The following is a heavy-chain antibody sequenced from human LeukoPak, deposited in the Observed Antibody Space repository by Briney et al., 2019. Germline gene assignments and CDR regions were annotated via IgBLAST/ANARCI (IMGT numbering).Heavy chain of an antibody. CDR1: GFTFSSYS. CDR3: AKITMVRGVFAFDI. J-gene: IGHJ3*02. CDR2: ISSSSSYI. Sequence: GGSLRLSCAASGFTFSSYSMNWVRQAPGKGLEWVSSISSSSSYIYYADSVKGRFTISRDNAKDSLYLQMNSLRAEDTAVYYCAKITMVRGVFAFDIWGQGTMVTVSS. D-gene: IGHD3-10*01. V-gene: IGHV3-21*01.